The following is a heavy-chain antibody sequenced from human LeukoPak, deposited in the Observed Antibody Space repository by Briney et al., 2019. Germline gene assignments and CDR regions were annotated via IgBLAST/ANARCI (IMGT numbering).Heavy chain of an antibody. CDR3: AKGDFWSGPSAFHI. Sequence: GGSLRLSCVASGFTFSSYGMNWVRQAPGKGLEWVAEISGSGGRTYSADSVKGRFTFSRDNSKNTLYLEMNSLRVEDTAVYYCAKGDFWSGPSAFHIWGHGTMVIVSS. D-gene: IGHD3-3*01. J-gene: IGHJ3*02. CDR2: ISGSGGRT. V-gene: IGHV3-23*01. CDR1: GFTFSSYG.